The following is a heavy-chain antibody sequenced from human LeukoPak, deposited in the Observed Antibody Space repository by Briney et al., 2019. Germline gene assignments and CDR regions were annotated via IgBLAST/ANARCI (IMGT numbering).Heavy chain of an antibody. CDR1: GGSISSSSYY. CDR2: IYYSGST. CDR3: ARFAAGIAAAGTGDY. V-gene: IGHV4-39*01. Sequence: SETLSLTRTVSGGSISSSSYYWGWIRQPPGKGLEWIGSIYYSGSTYYNPSLKSRVTISVDTSKNQFSLKLSSVTAADTAVYYCARFAAGIAAAGTGDYWGQGTLVTVSS. D-gene: IGHD6-13*01. J-gene: IGHJ4*02.